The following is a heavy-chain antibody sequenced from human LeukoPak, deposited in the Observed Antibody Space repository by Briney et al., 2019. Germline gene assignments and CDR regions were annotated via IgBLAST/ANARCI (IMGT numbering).Heavy chain of an antibody. V-gene: IGHV1-18*01. CDR3: AKKLAYGDYVYAFDI. D-gene: IGHD4-17*01. J-gene: IGHJ3*02. CDR1: GYTFTSYG. CDR2: ISAYNGNT. Sequence: ASVKVSCKASGYTFTSYGISWVRQAPGQGLEWMGWISAYNGNTNYAQKLQGRVTMTTDTSTSTAYMELSSLRSEDTAVYYCAKKLAYGDYVYAFDIWGQGTMVTVSS.